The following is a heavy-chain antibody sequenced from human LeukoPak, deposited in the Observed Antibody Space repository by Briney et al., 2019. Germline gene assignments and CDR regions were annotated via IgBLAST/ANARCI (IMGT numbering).Heavy chain of an antibody. Sequence: GGSLRLSCAASGFTFSSYSMNWVRQAPGKGLEWVSYISSSSSTIYYADPVKGRFTISRDSAKNSLYLQMNSLRAEDTAVYYCARVKVGTTNRFDYWGQGTLVTVSS. J-gene: IGHJ4*02. D-gene: IGHD1-26*01. CDR3: ARVKVGTTNRFDY. CDR1: GFTFSSYS. V-gene: IGHV3-48*04. CDR2: ISSSSSTI.